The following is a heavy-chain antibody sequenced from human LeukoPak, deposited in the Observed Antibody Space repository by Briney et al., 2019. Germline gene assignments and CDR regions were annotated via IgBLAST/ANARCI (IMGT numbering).Heavy chain of an antibody. D-gene: IGHD1-14*01. Sequence: GRSLRLSCAASGFTFSSYGMHWVRQAPGKGLEWVAVISYDGSNKYYADSVKGRFTISRDNSKNTLYLQMNSLRAEDTAVYYCAKDWNHNTQYNWFDPWGQGTLVTVSS. CDR2: ISYDGSNK. V-gene: IGHV3-30*18. CDR1: GFTFSSYG. CDR3: AKDWNHNTQYNWFDP. J-gene: IGHJ5*02.